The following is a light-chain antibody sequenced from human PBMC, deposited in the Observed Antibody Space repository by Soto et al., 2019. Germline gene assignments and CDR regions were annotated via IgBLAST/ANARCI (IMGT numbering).Light chain of an antibody. Sequence: DIQMTQSPSTLSASVGDRVAITCRASQSISTWLAWYQQKSGKAPKLLIYKASTLESGVPSRFSGSGSGTEFTLNISSLQPDDFATYYCQQYKSFSRTFGQGTKLEIK. CDR2: KAS. V-gene: IGKV1-5*03. CDR3: QQYKSFSRT. CDR1: QSISTW. J-gene: IGKJ2*01.